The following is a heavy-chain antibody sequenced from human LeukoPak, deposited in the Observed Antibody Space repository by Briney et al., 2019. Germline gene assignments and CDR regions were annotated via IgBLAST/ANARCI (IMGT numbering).Heavy chain of an antibody. Sequence: GGSLILSCAASGFTFSNYAMSWVRQVPGRGLEWVSTISSRGDSTYDADSVKGRFTISRDNSKNSLYLQMNSVRAEDTAVYYCAKSYNWNYASWFDPWGQGTLVTVSS. V-gene: IGHV3-23*01. CDR3: AKSYNWNYASWFDP. CDR1: GFTFSNYA. D-gene: IGHD1-7*01. J-gene: IGHJ5*02. CDR2: ISSRGDST.